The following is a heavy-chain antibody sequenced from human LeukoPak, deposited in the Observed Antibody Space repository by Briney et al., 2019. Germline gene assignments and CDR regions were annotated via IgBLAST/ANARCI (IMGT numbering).Heavy chain of an antibody. CDR1: GYTFTGYY. V-gene: IGHV1-69*05. J-gene: IGHJ4*02. D-gene: IGHD1-26*01. CDR3: ASLYVGATTRGSYYFDY. Sequence: ASVKVSCKASGYTFTGYYMHWVRQAPGQGLEWMGGIIPIFGTANYAQKFQGRVTITTDESTSTAYMELSSLRSEDTAVYYCASLYVGATTRGSYYFDYWGQGTLVTVSS. CDR2: IIPIFGTA.